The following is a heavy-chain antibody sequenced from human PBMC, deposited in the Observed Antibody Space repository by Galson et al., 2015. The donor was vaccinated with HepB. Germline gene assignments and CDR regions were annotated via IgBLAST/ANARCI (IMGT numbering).Heavy chain of an antibody. J-gene: IGHJ4*02. CDR1: GFTFSSYS. Sequence: SLRLSCAASGFTFSSYSMNWVRQAPGKGLEWVSSISSSSSYRYYADSVKGRFTISRDNAKNSLYLQMNSLRAEDTAVYYCARYVAAGTTYLLDYWGQGTLVTVSS. CDR2: ISSSSSYR. CDR3: ARYVAAGTTYLLDY. D-gene: IGHD6-13*01. V-gene: IGHV3-21*01.